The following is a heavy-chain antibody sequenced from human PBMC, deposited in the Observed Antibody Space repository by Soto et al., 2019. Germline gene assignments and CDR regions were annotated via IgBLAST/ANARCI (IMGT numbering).Heavy chain of an antibody. V-gene: IGHV1-69*13. Sequence: GASVKVSCKASGGTFSSYAISWVRQAPGQGLEWMGGIIPIFGTANYAQKFQGRVTITADESTSTAYMELSSLRSEDTAVYYCARARCTTTDIYVLDYWGRGTLVTVSS. J-gene: IGHJ4*02. CDR2: IIPIFGTA. D-gene: IGHD1-26*01. CDR1: GGTFSSYA. CDR3: ARARCTTTDIYVLDY.